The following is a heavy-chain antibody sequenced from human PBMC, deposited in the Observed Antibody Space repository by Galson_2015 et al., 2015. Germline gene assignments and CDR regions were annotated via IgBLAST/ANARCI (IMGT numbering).Heavy chain of an antibody. CDR2: ISYDGSTT. CDR1: GLTFSKYG. J-gene: IGHJ4*02. V-gene: IGHV3-30*18. D-gene: IGHD4-17*01. CDR3: AKSGVDYGDYENYFDS. Sequence: SLRLSCAASGLTFSKYGMHWVRQAPGRGLEWLTVISYDGSTTYYADSVKGRFIISRDNSKNTLYLQMHSLRVADTAVYYCAKSGVDYGDYENYFDSWGQGTLVTVSS.